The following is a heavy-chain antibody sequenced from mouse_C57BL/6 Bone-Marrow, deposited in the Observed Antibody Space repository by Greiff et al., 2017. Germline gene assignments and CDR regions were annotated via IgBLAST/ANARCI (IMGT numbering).Heavy chain of an antibody. D-gene: IGHD1-1*01. Sequence: QVQLQQPGAELVKPGASVKLSCKASGYTFTSYWMQWVKQRPGQGLEWIEEIDPSDSYTNYNQKFKGKATLTVDTSSSTAYMQLSSLTSEDSAVYYCARRDYGLYFDYWGQGTTLTVSS. CDR1: GYTFTSYW. J-gene: IGHJ2*01. CDR3: ARRDYGLYFDY. CDR2: IDPSDSYT. V-gene: IGHV1-50*01.